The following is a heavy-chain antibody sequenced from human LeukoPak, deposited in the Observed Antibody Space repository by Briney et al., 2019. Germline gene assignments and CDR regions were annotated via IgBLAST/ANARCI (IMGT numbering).Heavy chain of an antibody. CDR3: AREYSSSYYYYYMDV. D-gene: IGHD6-6*01. V-gene: IGHV3-48*01. CDR2: ISSSSSTI. CDR1: GFTFSSYS. Sequence: GGSLRLSCAASGFTFSSYSMNWVRQVPGKGLEWVSYISSSSSTIYYADSVKGRFTISRDNAKNSLYLQMNSLRAEDTAVYYCAREYSSSYYYYYMDVWGKGTTVTVSS. J-gene: IGHJ6*03.